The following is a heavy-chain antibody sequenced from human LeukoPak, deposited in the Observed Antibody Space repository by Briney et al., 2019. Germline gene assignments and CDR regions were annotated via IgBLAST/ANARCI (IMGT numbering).Heavy chain of an antibody. CDR2: VRSDGNVT. J-gene: IGHJ4*02. V-gene: IGHV3-30*02. CDR3: AKDHGFWSGFLF. CDR1: GFLFRSNG. D-gene: IGHD3-3*01. Sequence: PGGSLRPSCEASGFLFRSNGMHWVRQAPGKGLEWVAFVRSDGNVTKYLDSIEGRFTISRDNSKNILYLQLSDVRPDDSAVYFCAKDHGFWSGFLFWGQGTLVIVSS.